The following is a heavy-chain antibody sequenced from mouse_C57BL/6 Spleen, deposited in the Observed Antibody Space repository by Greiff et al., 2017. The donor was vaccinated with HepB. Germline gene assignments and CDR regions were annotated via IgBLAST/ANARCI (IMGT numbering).Heavy chain of an antibody. CDR2: IYPGDGDT. Sequence: QVQLQQSGPELVKPGASVKISCKASGYAFSSSWMNWVKQRPGKGLEWIGRIYPGDGDTNYNGKFKGKATLTADKSSSTAYMQLSSLTSEDSAVYFCAREPPFTTVVARYFDVWGTGTTVTVSS. V-gene: IGHV1-82*01. CDR3: AREPPFTTVVARYFDV. CDR1: GYAFSSSW. J-gene: IGHJ1*03. D-gene: IGHD1-1*01.